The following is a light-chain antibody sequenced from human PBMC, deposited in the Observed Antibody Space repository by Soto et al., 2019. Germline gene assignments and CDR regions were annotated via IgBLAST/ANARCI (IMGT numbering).Light chain of an antibody. Sequence: QLVLTQPPSVSGAPGQRITISCTGSPSNLGAGFDVHWYQQFPGTAPKLLIYGTTSRPSGVPDRFSGSQSGTSASLAITGLQAGDEADYLCQSYDTSLSGAWVFGGGTKLTGL. CDR2: GTT. CDR3: QSYDTSLSGAWV. CDR1: PSNLGAGFD. J-gene: IGLJ3*02. V-gene: IGLV1-40*01.